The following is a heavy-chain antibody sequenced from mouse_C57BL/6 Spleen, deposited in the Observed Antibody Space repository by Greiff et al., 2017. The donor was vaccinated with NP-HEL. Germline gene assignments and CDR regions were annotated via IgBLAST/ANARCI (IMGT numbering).Heavy chain of an antibody. CDR3: ASIGYDYLYYAMDY. CDR2: IYPRDGST. CDR1: GYTFTDHT. D-gene: IGHD2-4*01. J-gene: IGHJ4*01. V-gene: IGHV1-78*01. Sequence: QVQLQQSDAELVKPGASVKISCKVSGYTFTDHTIHWMKQRPEQGLDWIGYIYPRDGSTKYNEKFKGKATLTADKSSSTAYMQLNSLTSEDSAVYFCASIGYDYLYYAMDYWGQGTSVTVSS.